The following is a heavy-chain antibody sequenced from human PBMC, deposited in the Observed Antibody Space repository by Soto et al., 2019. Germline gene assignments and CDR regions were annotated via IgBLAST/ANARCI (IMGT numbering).Heavy chain of an antibody. V-gene: IGHV3-23*01. D-gene: IGHD2-21*02. CDR1: GFTFSSYA. Sequence: GGSLRLSCAASGFTFSSYAMSWVRQAPGKGLEWVSAISGSGGSTYYADSVKGRLPISRDNSKNTLYLQMNSLRAEDTAVYYCAKGCGGDCYSAYYYYYYYMDVWGKGTTVTVSS. CDR2: ISGSGGST. CDR3: AKGCGGDCYSAYYYYYYYMDV. J-gene: IGHJ6*03.